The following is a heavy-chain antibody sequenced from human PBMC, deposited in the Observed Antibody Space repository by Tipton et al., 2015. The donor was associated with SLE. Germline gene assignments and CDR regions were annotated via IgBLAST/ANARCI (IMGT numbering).Heavy chain of an antibody. CDR2: INHSGST. V-gene: IGHV4-34*01. D-gene: IGHD5-12*01. J-gene: IGHJ3*02. CDR3: ARVRARGSPGMFIVPTVLGPFDI. Sequence: TLSLTCAVYGGSLSGYYWSWIRQSPGKGLEWMGEINHSGSTNYNPSLKSRVTISVDTSKNQFSLKLISVTAADTAVYHCARVRARGSPGMFIVPTVLGPFDIWGQGTVVSVSS. CDR1: GGSLSGYY.